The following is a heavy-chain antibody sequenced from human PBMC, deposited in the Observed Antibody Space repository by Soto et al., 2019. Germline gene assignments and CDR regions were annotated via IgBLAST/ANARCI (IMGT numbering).Heavy chain of an antibody. CDR1: GGSISSYY. D-gene: IGHD2-21*02. CDR3: ARAWVTAIPYYWYFDL. CDR2: IYTSGST. V-gene: IGHV4-4*07. J-gene: IGHJ2*01. Sequence: QVQLQESGPGLVKPSETLSLTCTVSGGSISSYYWSWIRQPAGKRLEWIGRIYTSGSTNYNPSLRSRVTMSVDASKNPFSLKLSSVTAADTAVYYCARAWVTAIPYYWYFDLWGRGTLVTASS.